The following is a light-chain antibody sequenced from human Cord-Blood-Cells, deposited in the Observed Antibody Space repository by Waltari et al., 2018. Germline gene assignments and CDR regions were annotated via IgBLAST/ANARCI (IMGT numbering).Light chain of an antibody. CDR3: SSYAGSNNLV. Sequence: QSALTQPPSASGSPGQSVTISCPGTSSDVGGYNYVSWYQPHPGKAPTLMIYEVSKRPSGVPDRVSGSKSGNTASLTGSGLQAEDEADYYCSSYAGSNNLVFGGGTKPTVL. CDR2: EVS. CDR1: SSDVGGYNY. J-gene: IGLJ2*01. V-gene: IGLV2-8*01.